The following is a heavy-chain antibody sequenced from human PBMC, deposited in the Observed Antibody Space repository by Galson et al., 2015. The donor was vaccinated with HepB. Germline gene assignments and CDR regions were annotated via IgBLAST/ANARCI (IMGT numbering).Heavy chain of an antibody. Sequence: SLRLSCAASGFTFSSYEMNWVRQAPGKGLEWVSYISSSGSTIYYADSVKGRFTISRDNAKNSLYLQMNSLRVEDTAVYYCARVYDSSGYGDYWGQGTLVTVSS. D-gene: IGHD3-22*01. CDR2: ISSSGSTI. J-gene: IGHJ4*02. CDR3: ARVYDSSGYGDY. V-gene: IGHV3-48*03. CDR1: GFTFSSYE.